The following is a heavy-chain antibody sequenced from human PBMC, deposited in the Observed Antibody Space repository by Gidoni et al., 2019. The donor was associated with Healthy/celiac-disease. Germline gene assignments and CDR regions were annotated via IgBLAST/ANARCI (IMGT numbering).Heavy chain of an antibody. D-gene: IGHD2-8*01. J-gene: IGHJ5*02. V-gene: IGHV3-33*01. Sequence: QVQLVESGGGVVQPGRSLRLSCAASGFTFSSYGMHWVRQAPGKGLEWVAVIWYDGSNQYYADSVKGRFTISRDNSKNTLYLQMNSLRAEDTAVYYCARDGNIVLMVHAAGWFDPWGQGTLVTVSS. CDR2: IWYDGSNQ. CDR3: ARDGNIVLMVHAAGWFDP. CDR1: GFTFSSYG.